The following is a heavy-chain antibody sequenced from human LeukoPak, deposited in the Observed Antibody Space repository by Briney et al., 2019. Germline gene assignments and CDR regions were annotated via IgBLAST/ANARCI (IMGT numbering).Heavy chain of an antibody. D-gene: IGHD3-10*01. V-gene: IGHV3-23*01. J-gene: IGHJ4*02. Sequence: GGSLRLSCAASGFTFSSYEMNWVRQAPGKGLEWVSAISGSGGSTYYADSVKGRFTISRDNSKNTLYLQMNSLRAEDTAVYYCTKGGGVHSHSDWGQGTLVTVSS. CDR2: ISGSGGST. CDR3: TKGGGVHSHSD. CDR1: GFTFSSYE.